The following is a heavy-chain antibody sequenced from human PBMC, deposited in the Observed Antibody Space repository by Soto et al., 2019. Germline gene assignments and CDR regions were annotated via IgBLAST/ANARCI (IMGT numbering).Heavy chain of an antibody. D-gene: IGHD2-15*01. CDR2: IYYSGST. CDR3: ASPLDGCSGGSCYRHAFDI. Sequence: QLQLQESGPGLVKPSETLSLTCTVSGGSISSSSYYWGWIRQPPGKGLEWIGSIYYSGSTYYNPSLKSRVTISVDTSKSQFSLMLSSVTAADTAVYYCASPLDGCSGGSCYRHAFDIWGQGTMVTVSS. CDR1: GGSISSSSYY. J-gene: IGHJ3*02. V-gene: IGHV4-39*01.